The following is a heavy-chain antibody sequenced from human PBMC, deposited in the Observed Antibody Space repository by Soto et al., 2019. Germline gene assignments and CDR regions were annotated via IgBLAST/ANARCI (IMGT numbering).Heavy chain of an antibody. V-gene: IGHV3-30*18. CDR1: GFTFSSYG. D-gene: IGHD3-10*01. J-gene: IGHJ4*02. Sequence: QVQLVESGGGVVQPGRSLRLSCAASGFTFSSYGMHWVRQAPGKGLEWVAVISYDGSNKYYADSVKGRFTISRDNYKNTLYLQMNSLRAEDTAVYYCAKDREIYYGSGSSDYWGQGTLVTVSS. CDR2: ISYDGSNK. CDR3: AKDREIYYGSGSSDY.